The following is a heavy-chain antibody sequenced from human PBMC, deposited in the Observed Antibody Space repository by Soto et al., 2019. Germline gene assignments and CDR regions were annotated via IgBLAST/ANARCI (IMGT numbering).Heavy chain of an antibody. CDR1: GFTFSSYE. CDR2: ISSSGSTI. CDR3: ARQYDDVWGSYRFSWFDP. V-gene: IGHV3-48*03. D-gene: IGHD3-16*02. Sequence: GGSLRLSCAASGFTFSSYEMNWVRQAPGKGLEWVSYISSSGSTIYYADSVKGRFTISRDNAKNSLYLQMNSLRAEDTAVYYCARQYDDVWGSYRFSWFDPWGQGTLVTVSS. J-gene: IGHJ5*02.